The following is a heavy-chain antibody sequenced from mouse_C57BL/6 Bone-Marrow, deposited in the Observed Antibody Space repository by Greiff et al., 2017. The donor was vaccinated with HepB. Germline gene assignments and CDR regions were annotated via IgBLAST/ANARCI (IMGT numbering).Heavy chain of an antibody. CDR3: AKKGYYYGSIPYYAMDY. D-gene: IGHD1-1*01. Sequence: EVKLVESGPGLVKPSQSLSLTCSVTGYSITSGYYWNWIRQFPGNKLEWMGYISYDGSNNYNPSLKNRISITRDTSKNQFFLKLNSVTTEDTATYYCAKKGYYYGSIPYYAMDYWGQGTSVTVSS. V-gene: IGHV3-6*01. J-gene: IGHJ4*01. CDR1: GYSITSGYY. CDR2: ISYDGSN.